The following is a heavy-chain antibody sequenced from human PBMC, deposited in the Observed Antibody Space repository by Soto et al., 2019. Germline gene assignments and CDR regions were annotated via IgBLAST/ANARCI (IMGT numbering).Heavy chain of an antibody. CDR1: GGSISSSSYY. V-gene: IGHV4-39*01. D-gene: IGHD3-10*01. CDR2: IYYSGST. Sequence: SETLSVTCTVSGGSISSSSYYWGWIRQPPGKGLEWIGSIYYSGSTYYNPSLKSRVTISVDTSKNQFSLKLSSVTAADTAVYYCARVLWFGELLPHTYGMDVWGQGTTVTVSS. CDR3: ARVLWFGELLPHTYGMDV. J-gene: IGHJ6*02.